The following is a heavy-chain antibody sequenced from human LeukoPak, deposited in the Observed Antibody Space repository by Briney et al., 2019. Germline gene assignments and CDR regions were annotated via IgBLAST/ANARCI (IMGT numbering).Heavy chain of an antibody. J-gene: IGHJ4*02. Sequence: PGRSLRLSCAASGFTFSSYAMHWVRQAPGKWLEWVAVISYDGSNKYYADSVKGRFTISRDNSKNTLYLQMNSLRAEDTAVYYCARDTMVRGVTWLPPFSPGYWGQGTLVTVSS. CDR3: ARDTMVRGVTWLPPFSPGY. CDR1: GFTFSSYA. V-gene: IGHV3-30*04. CDR2: ISYDGSNK. D-gene: IGHD3-10*01.